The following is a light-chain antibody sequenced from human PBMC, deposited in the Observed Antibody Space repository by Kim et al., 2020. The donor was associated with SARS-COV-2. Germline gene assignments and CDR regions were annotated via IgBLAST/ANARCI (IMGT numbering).Light chain of an antibody. Sequence: PGKTARITCGGNHMGSKSVHWYQQKPGQAPVLVIYYDSDRPAGIPERFSGSNSGNTATLTISRVEAGDEADYYCQVWDSSSDHWVFGGGTQRTVL. V-gene: IGLV3-21*04. CDR1: HMGSKS. CDR3: QVWDSSSDHWV. CDR2: YDS. J-gene: IGLJ3*02.